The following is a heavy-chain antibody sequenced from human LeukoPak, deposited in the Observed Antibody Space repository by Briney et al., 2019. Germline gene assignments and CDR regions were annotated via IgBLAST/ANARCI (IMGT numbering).Heavy chain of an antibody. Sequence: GGSLRLSCAASGFTFTTYGMSWVRQAPGRGLEWVSSISGSSDYIYYADSVKGRFTISRDNAKNSLFLQMNSLRAEDTAVYYCARVRSYYDSSGLDYWGQGTQVTVSS. J-gene: IGHJ4*02. CDR2: ISGSSDYI. CDR3: ARVRSYYDSSGLDY. D-gene: IGHD3-22*01. CDR1: GFTFTTYG. V-gene: IGHV3-21*01.